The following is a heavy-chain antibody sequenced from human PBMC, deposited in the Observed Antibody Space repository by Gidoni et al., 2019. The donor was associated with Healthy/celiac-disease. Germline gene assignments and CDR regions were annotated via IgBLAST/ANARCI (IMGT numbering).Heavy chain of an antibody. Sequence: QVQLVESGGGVVQPGRSLRLSCAASGFTFSSYAMHWVRKAPGKGLERVAVISYDGSNKYYADSVKGRFTISRDNSKNTLYLQMNSLRAEDTAVYYCASVCSSTSCYYDYWGQGTLVTVSS. CDR3: ASVCSSTSCYYDY. D-gene: IGHD2-2*01. CDR1: GFTFSSYA. J-gene: IGHJ4*02. CDR2: ISYDGSNK. V-gene: IGHV3-30-3*01.